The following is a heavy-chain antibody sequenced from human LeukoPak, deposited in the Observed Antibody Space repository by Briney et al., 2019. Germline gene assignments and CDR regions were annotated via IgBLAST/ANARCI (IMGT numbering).Heavy chain of an antibody. Sequence: ASVKVSCKTSGYTFTSSAMHWVRQAPGQRLEWMGWINAGNGNTKYSQKFQGRVSISRDTSASTAYMELSSLRSEDTAVYFCARDTLLWFGEGAFDIWGQGTMVTVSS. CDR2: INAGNGNT. V-gene: IGHV1-3*01. CDR3: ARDTLLWFGEGAFDI. D-gene: IGHD3-10*01. CDR1: GYTFTSSA. J-gene: IGHJ3*02.